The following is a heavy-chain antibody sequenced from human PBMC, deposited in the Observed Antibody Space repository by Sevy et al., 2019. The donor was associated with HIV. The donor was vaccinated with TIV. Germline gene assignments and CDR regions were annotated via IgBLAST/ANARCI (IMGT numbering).Heavy chain of an antibody. CDR3: ARDGYSSGWYQDY. D-gene: IGHD6-19*01. J-gene: IGHJ4*02. Sequence: GGSLRLSCAASGFTLSSYDMHWVRQAPGKGLEWVAVIWNDGSNKYYADSVKGRFTISRDNSKNTLYLQMNSLRAEDTAVYYCARDGYSSGWYQDYWGQGSLVTVSS. V-gene: IGHV3-33*01. CDR1: GFTLSSYD. CDR2: IWNDGSNK.